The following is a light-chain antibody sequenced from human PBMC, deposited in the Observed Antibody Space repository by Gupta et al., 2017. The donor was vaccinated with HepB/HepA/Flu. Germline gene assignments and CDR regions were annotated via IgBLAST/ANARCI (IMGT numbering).Light chain of an antibody. CDR2: GNN. J-gene: IGLJ2*01. CDR3: NCRDSSGNVV. Sequence: SSELTQDPPVSVALGQTVRITCQGDSLRNYYASWFQQKPGQAPKLVLYGNNIRPSGIPVRLSGSNSGNTASLTIAGTQAEDEADYYCNCRDSSGNVVFGGGTRLTVL. V-gene: IGLV3-19*01. CDR1: SLRNYY.